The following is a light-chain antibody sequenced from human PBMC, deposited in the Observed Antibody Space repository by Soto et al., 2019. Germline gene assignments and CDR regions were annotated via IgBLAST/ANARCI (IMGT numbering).Light chain of an antibody. J-gene: IGKJ2*01. CDR1: QSVTNSF. CDR3: QQYSTLPHT. CDR2: GVS. Sequence: ENVLTQSPGTLSLSPGERATLSCRASQSVTNSFFAWYQQKPGQAPRLLIYGVSSRATGIPDRFSGSGSGTDFTLTISGPEPEDFVVYYCQQYSTLPHTFGQGTKLEVK. V-gene: IGKV3-20*01.